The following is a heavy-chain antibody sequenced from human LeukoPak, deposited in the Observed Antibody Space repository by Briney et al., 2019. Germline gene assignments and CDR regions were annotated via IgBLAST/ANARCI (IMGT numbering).Heavy chain of an antibody. V-gene: IGHV4-59*01. Sequence: PSETLSLTCTVSGGSLSSYYWSWIRQSPGMGLEWIGFIYYSGSTSYSPSLKSRVTISVDTSKNQFSLKLSSVTAADTAVYYCARDGVAGGFDYWGQGTLVTVSS. D-gene: IGHD6-19*01. CDR3: ARDGVAGGFDY. J-gene: IGHJ4*02. CDR2: IYYSGST. CDR1: GGSLSSYY.